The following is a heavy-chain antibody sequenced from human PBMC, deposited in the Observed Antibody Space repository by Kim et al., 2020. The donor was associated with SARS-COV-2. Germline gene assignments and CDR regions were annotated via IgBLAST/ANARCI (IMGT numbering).Heavy chain of an antibody. Sequence: SETLSLTCTVSGGSISSSSYYWGWIRQPPGKGLEWIGNIFYSGSTYYNPSLKSRVTISVDTSKNQFSLKLSSVTAADTAVYYCARRYYDYVWGNYFDYWG. CDR2: IFYSGST. V-gene: IGHV4-39*01. CDR3: ARRYYDYVWGNYFDY. D-gene: IGHD3-16*01. J-gene: IGHJ4*01. CDR1: GGSISSSSYY.